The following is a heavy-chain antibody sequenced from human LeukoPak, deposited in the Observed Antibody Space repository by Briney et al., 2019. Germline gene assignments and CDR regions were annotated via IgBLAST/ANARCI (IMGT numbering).Heavy chain of an antibody. CDR3: AKDFIDSAFDI. J-gene: IGHJ3*02. CDR2: FSGNGGST. Sequence: GGSLRLSRAASGFTFSGYGMHWVRQAPGKGLEWVSGFSGNGGSTYYADSVKGRFTISRDNSKNTLYLQMTSLRAEDTAVYYCAKDFIDSAFDIWGQGTMVTVSS. V-gene: IGHV3-23*01. CDR1: GFTFSGYG. D-gene: IGHD3-9*01.